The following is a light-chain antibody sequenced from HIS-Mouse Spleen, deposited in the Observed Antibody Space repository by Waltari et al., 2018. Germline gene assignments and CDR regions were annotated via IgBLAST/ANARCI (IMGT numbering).Light chain of an antibody. CDR3: CSYAGSYSYV. J-gene: IGLJ1*01. V-gene: IGLV2-11*01. CDR1: SSDVGCYNY. Sequence: QSALTQPRSVSGSPGQSVTISCTGTSSDVGCYNYVSWYQQHPGKAPKLMIYDVSKRPSGVPDRFAGSKSGNTASLTISGLKAEDEADYYCCSYAGSYSYVFGTGTKVTVL. CDR2: DVS.